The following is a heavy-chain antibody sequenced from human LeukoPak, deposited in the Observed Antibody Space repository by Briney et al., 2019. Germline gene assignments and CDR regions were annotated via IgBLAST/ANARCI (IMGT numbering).Heavy chain of an antibody. Sequence: PGGSLRLSCAASGVTISSYGRHWVRQAPGKGLEWVAGISYDGSNKYYADSVKRRFTIPRDNSKNTLYLQMNSLRAEDTPVYYCATDHLRIMITFEGEGPLKPLIDYWGQGTLVTVSS. CDR2: ISYDGSNK. J-gene: IGHJ4*02. CDR3: ATDHLRIMITFEGEGPLKPLIDY. CDR1: GVTISSYG. D-gene: IGHD3-16*01. V-gene: IGHV3-30*03.